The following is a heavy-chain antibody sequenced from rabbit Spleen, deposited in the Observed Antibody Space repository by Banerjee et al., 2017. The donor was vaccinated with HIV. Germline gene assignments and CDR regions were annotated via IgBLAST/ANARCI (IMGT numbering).Heavy chain of an antibody. J-gene: IGHJ4*01. CDR1: GIDFSSYY. V-gene: IGHV1S43*01. CDR3: ARGGGS. Sequence: QQQLEESGGGLVKPGGTLTLTCKASGIDFSSYYMSWVRQAPGKGLEWIGYIDPVFGSAYYASWVNGRFSISRENTQNTVSLQLNSLTAADTATYFCARGGGSWGPGTLVTVS. CDR2: IDPVFGSA.